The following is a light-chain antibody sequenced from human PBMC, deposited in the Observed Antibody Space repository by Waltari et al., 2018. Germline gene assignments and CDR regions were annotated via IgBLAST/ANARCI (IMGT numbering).Light chain of an antibody. V-gene: IGLV2-14*03. CDR3: SSYTNTSPYVL. J-gene: IGLJ2*01. Sequence: HSALTQPASVSGSPGPSISISCTGTSSDVGSYSYVSWYQQQPGTAPKLMVYDVGFRPSGVSDRFSGSKSGNTASLTISGLQAEDEATYYCSSYTNTSPYVLFGGGTKLTVL. CDR1: SSDVGSYSY. CDR2: DVG.